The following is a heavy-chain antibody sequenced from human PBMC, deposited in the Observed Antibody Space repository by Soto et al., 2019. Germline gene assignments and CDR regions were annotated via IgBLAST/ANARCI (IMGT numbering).Heavy chain of an antibody. CDR1: GFTFSSYA. CDR2: ISGSGGST. Sequence: GSLRLSCAASGFTFSSYAMSWVRQAPGKGLEWVSAISGSGGSTYYADSVKGRFTISRDNSKNTLFLQMNSLKAEDTAVYFCAKVGCTNGVCYYYYYYYMDVWGKGTTVTVSS. V-gene: IGHV3-23*01. D-gene: IGHD2-8*01. J-gene: IGHJ6*03. CDR3: AKVGCTNGVCYYYYYYYMDV.